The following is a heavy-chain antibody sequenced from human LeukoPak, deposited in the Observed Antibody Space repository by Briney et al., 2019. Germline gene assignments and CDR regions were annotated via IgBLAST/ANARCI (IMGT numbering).Heavy chain of an antibody. V-gene: IGHV1-18*01. Sequence: ASVKVSCKASGYTFTSYGISWVRQAPGQGLEWVGWISAYNGNTNYAQKLQGRVTMTTDTSTSTAYMELRSLRSDDTAVYYCARPLGDYYYYYMDVWGKGTTVTISS. CDR3: ARPLGDYYYYYMDV. J-gene: IGHJ6*03. CDR1: GYTFTSYG. CDR2: ISAYNGNT. D-gene: IGHD3-16*01.